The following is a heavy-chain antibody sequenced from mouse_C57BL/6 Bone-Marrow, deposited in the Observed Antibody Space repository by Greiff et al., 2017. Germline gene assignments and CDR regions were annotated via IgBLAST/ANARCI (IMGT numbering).Heavy chain of an antibody. CDR1: GYTFTSYW. D-gene: IGHD1-1*01. CDR2: IYPSDSET. CDR3: ARGSSYVRWYFDV. V-gene: IGHV1-61*01. Sequence: QVHVKQPGAELVRPGSSVKLSCKASGYTFTSYWMDWVKQRPGQGLEWIGNIYPSDSETHYNQKFKDKATLTVDKSSSTAYMQLSSLTSEDSAVYYCARGSSYVRWYFDVWGTGTTVTVSS. J-gene: IGHJ1*03.